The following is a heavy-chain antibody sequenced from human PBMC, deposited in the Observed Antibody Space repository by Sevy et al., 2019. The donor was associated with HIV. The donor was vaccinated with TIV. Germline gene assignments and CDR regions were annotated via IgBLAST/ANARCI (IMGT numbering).Heavy chain of an antibody. D-gene: IGHD6-13*01. CDR3: ARVNIPAAE. CDR1: GFTFSTYW. V-gene: IGHV3-74*01. Sequence: GGSLRLSCAASGFTFSTYWMHWVRQVPGKGLVWVSRINSDGSGTTYAGSVKGRFTISRDNAKNTLYLQMNRLRVEDTAVYYCARVNIPAAEWGQGALVTVSS. J-gene: IGHJ4*02. CDR2: INSDGSGT.